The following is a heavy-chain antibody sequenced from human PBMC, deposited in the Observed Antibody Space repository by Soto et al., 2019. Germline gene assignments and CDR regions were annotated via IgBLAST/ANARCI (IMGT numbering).Heavy chain of an antibody. Sequence: PGGSLRLSCAASGFTVRSSYMSWVRQVPGKGLEWVSIIYSDDYTYYAASVKGRFTISRDNSRNTLYLQMNSLRAEDTAVYFCARCDGSATYCFFFAYWGQGTPVTVSS. V-gene: IGHV3-66*01. CDR2: IYSDDYT. CDR3: ARCDGSATYCFFFAY. J-gene: IGHJ4*02. D-gene: IGHD3-10*01. CDR1: GFTVRSSY.